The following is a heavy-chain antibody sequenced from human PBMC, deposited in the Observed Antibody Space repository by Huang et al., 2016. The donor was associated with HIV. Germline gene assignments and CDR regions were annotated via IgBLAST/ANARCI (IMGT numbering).Heavy chain of an antibody. CDR2: ISGGGANT. CDR1: GFSFRSFA. D-gene: IGHD3-9*01. J-gene: IGHJ5*02. CDR3: AKGASDWSLAIDH. Sequence: EVQLLESGGNLVQPGGSLRLSCAASGFSFRSFAVTWVRQAPGKGLEWVSTISGGGANTYYADSVKGRFTISRDSSRDTLYLQMNSLRVEDSAMYYCAKGASDWSLAIDHWGQGTLVSVSS. V-gene: IGHV3-23*01.